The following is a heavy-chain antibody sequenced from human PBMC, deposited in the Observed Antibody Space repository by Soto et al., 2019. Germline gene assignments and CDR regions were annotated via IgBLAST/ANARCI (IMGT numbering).Heavy chain of an antibody. CDR3: ARAIGADFFDY. CDR2: ISDSGVNT. V-gene: IGHV3-23*01. J-gene: IGHJ4*01. CDR1: GFTFSDYA. D-gene: IGHD6-25*01. Sequence: GGSLRLSCPASGFTFSDYAMRWVRQAPGMGLEWVSPISDSGVNTFFGDSMKDRFTISRDNSKSTVYLQLNTVRAEDTAIYYCARAIGADFFDYWGHGTLVTVS.